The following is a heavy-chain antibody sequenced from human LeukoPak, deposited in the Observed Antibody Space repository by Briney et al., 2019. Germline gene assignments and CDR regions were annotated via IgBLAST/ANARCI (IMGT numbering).Heavy chain of an antibody. CDR1: GFTFSIYG. Sequence: GRSLILSCAASGFTFSIYGMHWVRQAPGKGLEWVANIWYDGSNKYYADSVKGRFTISRDNSKNTLYLQMNSLRAEDTAVYSCARDGLHGSGSYNNYLDPWGQGTLVTVSS. V-gene: IGHV3-33*01. D-gene: IGHD3-10*01. CDR3: ARDGLHGSGSYNNYLDP. CDR2: IWYDGSNK. J-gene: IGHJ5*02.